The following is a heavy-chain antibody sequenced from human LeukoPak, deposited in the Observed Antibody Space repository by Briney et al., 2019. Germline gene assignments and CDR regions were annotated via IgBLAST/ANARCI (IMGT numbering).Heavy chain of an antibody. J-gene: IGHJ5*02. CDR1: GGSFSGYY. V-gene: IGHV4-34*01. Sequence: SETLSLTCAVYGGSFSGYYWSWIRQPPGKGLEWIGEINHSGSTNYNPSLKSRVTISVDTSKNQFSLKLSSVTAADTAVYYCARRGSGWYARRSYNWSDPWGQGTLVTVSS. D-gene: IGHD6-19*01. CDR2: INHSGST. CDR3: ARRGSGWYARRSYNWSDP.